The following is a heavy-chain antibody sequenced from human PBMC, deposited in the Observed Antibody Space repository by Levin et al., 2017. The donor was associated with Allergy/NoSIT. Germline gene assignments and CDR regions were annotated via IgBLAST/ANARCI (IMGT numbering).Heavy chain of an antibody. Sequence: LSLTCEASGFTSGISGMHWVRQAPGKGLEWVAFIWSDGSNRDYAESVKGRFTISRDVSKNTLDLQMNRLRADDTGVYYCASFAYNWNFYWGQGTLVTVSS. CDR2: IWSDGSNR. CDR3: ASFAYNWNFY. CDR1: GFTSGISG. J-gene: IGHJ4*02. D-gene: IGHD1-7*01. V-gene: IGHV3-33*01.